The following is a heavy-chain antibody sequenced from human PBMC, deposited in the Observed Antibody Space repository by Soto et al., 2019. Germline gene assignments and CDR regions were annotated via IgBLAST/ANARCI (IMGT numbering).Heavy chain of an antibody. D-gene: IGHD1-26*01. CDR2: SRNKVNSYTT. V-gene: IGHV3-72*01. CDR3: ARDMGRSSYFGHFDY. Sequence: GGSLRLSCAASGFTFSDHYMDWFRQAPGKGLEWVGRSRNKVNSYTTEYAASVKGRFSISRDASKNSLYLQMNSLKTEDTAVYYCARDMGRSSYFGHFDYRRQGTLITASS. J-gene: IGHJ4*02. CDR1: GFTFSDHY.